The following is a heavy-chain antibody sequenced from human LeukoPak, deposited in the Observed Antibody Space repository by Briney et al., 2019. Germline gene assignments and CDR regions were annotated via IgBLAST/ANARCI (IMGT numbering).Heavy chain of an antibody. CDR1: GFTFTNYA. D-gene: IGHD3-9*01. V-gene: IGHV3-7*03. CDR3: ARVRRYFDWLLFDY. CDR2: IKQDGSEK. Sequence: GGSLRLSCAASGFTFTNYAMSWVRQAPGKGLEWVANIKQDGSEKYYVDSVKGRFTISRDNAKNSLYLQMNSLRAEDTAVYYCARVRRYFDWLLFDYWGQGTLVTVSS. J-gene: IGHJ4*02.